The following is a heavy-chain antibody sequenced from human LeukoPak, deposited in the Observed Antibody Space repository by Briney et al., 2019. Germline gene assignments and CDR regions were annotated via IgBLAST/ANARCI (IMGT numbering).Heavy chain of an antibody. D-gene: IGHD3-10*02. J-gene: IGHJ6*04. V-gene: IGHV3-48*04. CDR2: ISSSGSTI. Sequence: GGSLRLSCAASGFSFSNYSMNWVRQPPGKGLEWVSYISSSGSTIYYADSVKGRFTISRDNAKNSLYLQMNSLRAEDTAVYYCAELGITMIGGVWGKGTTVTISS. CDR1: GFSFSNYS. CDR3: AELGITMIGGV.